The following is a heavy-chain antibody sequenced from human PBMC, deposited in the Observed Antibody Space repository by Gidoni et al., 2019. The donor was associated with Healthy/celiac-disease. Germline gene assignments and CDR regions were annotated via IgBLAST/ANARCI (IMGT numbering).Heavy chain of an antibody. J-gene: IGHJ4*02. V-gene: IGHV1-2*02. CDR1: GYTFTGYY. Sequence: QVQLVQSGAEVKKPGASVKVSCKASGYTFTGYYMHWVRQAPGQGLEWMGWINPNSGGTNYAQKLQGRVTMTRDTSISTAYMELSRLRSDDTAVYYCAIINYYDSSGYYSDGADYWGQGTLVTVSS. D-gene: IGHD3-22*01. CDR3: AIINYYDSSGYYSDGADY. CDR2: INPNSGGT.